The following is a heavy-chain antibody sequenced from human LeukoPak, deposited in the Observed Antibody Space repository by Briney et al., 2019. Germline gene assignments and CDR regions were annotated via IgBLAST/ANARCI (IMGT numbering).Heavy chain of an antibody. J-gene: IGHJ4*02. D-gene: IGHD5-24*01. CDR3: ARSRDAYILGH. CDR2: IYDSAST. Sequence: SETLSLTCTVSGGSISGYYWTWIRQPPGKGLEWIGYIYDSASTNQNPSLKSRVTISLDTSKNQFSLKLNSVTTADTAVYYCARSRDAYILGHWGQGILVTVSS. CDR1: GGSISGYY. V-gene: IGHV4-59*01.